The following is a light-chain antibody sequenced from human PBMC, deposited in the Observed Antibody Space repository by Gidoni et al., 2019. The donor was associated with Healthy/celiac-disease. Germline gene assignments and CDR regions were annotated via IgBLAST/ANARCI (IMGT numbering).Light chain of an antibody. J-gene: IGKJ2*01. V-gene: IGKV1-39*01. CDR2: AAS. CDR1: QSISSY. Sequence: DIQMTQSPSALSASVGARVTITCRASQSISSYLHWYQQKPGQAPKLLIYAASSLQSGVPSRFSGSGSGTDFTLTISSLQPEDFATYYCQQSYSTPWYTFGQXTKLEIK. CDR3: QQSYSTPWYT.